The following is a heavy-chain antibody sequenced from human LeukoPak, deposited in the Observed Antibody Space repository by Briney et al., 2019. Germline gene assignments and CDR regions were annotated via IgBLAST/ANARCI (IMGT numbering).Heavy chain of an antibody. J-gene: IGHJ4*02. D-gene: IGHD5-18*01. CDR1: GGSISSIGYY. CDR3: ARHRGNSSGPIDY. V-gene: IGHV4-39*01. CDR2: MYYSGAT. Sequence: SETLSLTCTVSGGSISSIGYYWGWIRQPPEKGLEGIGSMYYSGATYYNPSLKSRVTISVDTSKNQFSLKLSSVSAADTAVYYCARHRGNSSGPIDYWGQGTLVTVSS.